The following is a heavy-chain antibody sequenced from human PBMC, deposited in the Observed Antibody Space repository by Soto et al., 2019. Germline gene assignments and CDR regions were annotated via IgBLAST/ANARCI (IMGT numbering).Heavy chain of an antibody. CDR1: GGTFSTYA. CDR3: ASGIQLWLRRINNGYSG. Sequence: QVQLVQSGAEVKKPESSVKVSCKAPGGTFSTYAISWVRQAPGQGLEWMGGIIPMFGTANYAQRFQDRVTRTPXESTNTVYMELSSLRSEDTAVYFCASGIQLWLRRINNGYSGWGQGTLVTVSS. J-gene: IGHJ4*02. V-gene: IGHV1-69*05. D-gene: IGHD5-18*01. CDR2: IIPMFGTA.